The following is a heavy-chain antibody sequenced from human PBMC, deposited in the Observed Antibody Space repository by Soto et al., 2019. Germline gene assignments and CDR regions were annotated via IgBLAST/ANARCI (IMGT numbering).Heavy chain of an antibody. D-gene: IGHD2-2*02. Sequence: SETLSLTCTVSGGSISSYYWSWIRQPPGKGLEWIGYIYYSGSTNYNPSLKSRVTISVETSKNQFSLKLSSVTAADTAVYYCARATWAIGGDIVVVPAAIYFDYWGQGTLVTVSS. CDR1: GGSISSYY. J-gene: IGHJ4*02. V-gene: IGHV4-59*01. CDR3: ARATWAIGGDIVVVPAAIYFDY. CDR2: IYYSGST.